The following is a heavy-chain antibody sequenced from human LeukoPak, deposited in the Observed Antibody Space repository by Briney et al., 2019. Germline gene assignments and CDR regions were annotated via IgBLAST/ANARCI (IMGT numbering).Heavy chain of an antibody. J-gene: IGHJ4*02. V-gene: IGHV4-4*07. D-gene: IGHD4-17*01. Sequence: PSETLSLTCTVSGGSISSYYWSWIRQPAGKGLEWIGRIYTSGTTHYNPSLKSRVTMSVDTSKNHFSLKLSSVTAADTAVYYCARLSTVTTSFDYWGQGTLVTVSS. CDR3: ARLSTVTTSFDY. CDR2: IYTSGTT. CDR1: GGSISSYY.